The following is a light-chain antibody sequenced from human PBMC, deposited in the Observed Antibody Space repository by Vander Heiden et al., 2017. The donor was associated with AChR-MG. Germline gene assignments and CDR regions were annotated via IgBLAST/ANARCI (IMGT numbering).Light chain of an antibody. CDR2: DVS. Sequence: QSALTQPASVSGSPGQSITISCTGTSSDVGAFNYVSWYQQHPDKAHNLMIYDVSNRPSVVANRFSGSKSGNTASLTISGHQAEDEADYFCNSYSRSNTYVFGPGTKVTVL. J-gene: IGLJ1*01. CDR1: SSDVGAFNY. V-gene: IGLV2-14*03. CDR3: NSYSRSNTYV.